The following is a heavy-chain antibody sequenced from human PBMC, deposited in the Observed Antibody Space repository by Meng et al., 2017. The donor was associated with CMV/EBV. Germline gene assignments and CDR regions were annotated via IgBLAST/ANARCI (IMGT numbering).Heavy chain of an antibody. Sequence: GESLKISCAASGFTFSSYSMNWVRQAPGKGLEWVSFISSSSSYIYYADSVKGRFTISRDNAKNSLYLQMNSLRAEDTAVYYCARDRAGPWHWGQGTLVTVSS. CDR3: ARDRAGPWH. CDR1: GFTFSSYS. CDR2: ISSSSSYI. D-gene: IGHD3-10*01. J-gene: IGHJ4*02. V-gene: IGHV3-21*01.